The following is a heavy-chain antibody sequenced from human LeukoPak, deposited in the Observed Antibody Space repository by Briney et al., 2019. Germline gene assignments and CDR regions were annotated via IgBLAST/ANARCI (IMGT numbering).Heavy chain of an antibody. J-gene: IGHJ4*02. CDR1: GDSVSSNNAA. D-gene: IGHD6-6*01. CDR2: TYYRSKWIN. CDR3: ARSSSGYFDY. Sequence: SQTLSLTCAISGDSVSSNNAAWNWIRQSPSRGLEWLGKTYYRSKWINDYAVSVKSRISINPDTSKSQFSLQLNSVIPDDTAVYYCARSSSGYFDYWGQGTLVTVSS. V-gene: IGHV6-1*01.